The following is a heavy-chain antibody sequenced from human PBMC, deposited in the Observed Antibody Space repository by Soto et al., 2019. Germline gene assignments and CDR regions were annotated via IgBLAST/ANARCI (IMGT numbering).Heavy chain of an antibody. J-gene: IGHJ6*02. V-gene: IGHV3-7*05. Sequence: GGSLRLSCAASGFTFSSYWMSWVRQAPGKGLEWVANIKQDGSEKYYVDSVKGRFTISRDNAKNSLYLQMNSLRAEDTAVYYCARDKKRIQLWKSDYYYYGMDVWGQGT. CDR2: IKQDGSEK. CDR1: GFTFSSYW. D-gene: IGHD5-18*01. CDR3: ARDKKRIQLWKSDYYYYGMDV.